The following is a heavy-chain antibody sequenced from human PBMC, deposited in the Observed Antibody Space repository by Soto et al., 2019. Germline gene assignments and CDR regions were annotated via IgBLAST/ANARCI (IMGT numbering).Heavy chain of an antibody. CDR1: GFSLTTSGMC. CDR3: PRIQKGRSQKGAFDY. J-gene: IGHJ4*02. V-gene: IGHV2-70*01. CDR2: IDWDDDK. Sequence: SGPTLVNPTQTLTLTCTFSGFSLTTSGMCVSWIRQPPGKALEWVALIDWDDDKYYSTSLKTRLTISKDTSKNQVVLTLANMDPVDTATYYCPRIQKGRSQKGAFDYWGLGTLVTVSS.